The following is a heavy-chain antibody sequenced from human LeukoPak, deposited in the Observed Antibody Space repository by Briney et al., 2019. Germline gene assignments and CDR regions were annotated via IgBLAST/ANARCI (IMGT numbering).Heavy chain of an antibody. CDR3: AREGSSGWFDY. CDR2: IYYSGST. V-gene: IGHV4-31*03. J-gene: IGHJ4*02. CDR1: GGSISSGGYY. Sequence: SETLSLTCTVSGGSISSGGYYWSWTRQHPGKGLEWIGYIYYSGSTYYNPSLKSRVTISVDTSKNQFSLKLSSVTAADTAVYYCAREGSSGWFDYWGQGTLVTVSS. D-gene: IGHD6-19*01.